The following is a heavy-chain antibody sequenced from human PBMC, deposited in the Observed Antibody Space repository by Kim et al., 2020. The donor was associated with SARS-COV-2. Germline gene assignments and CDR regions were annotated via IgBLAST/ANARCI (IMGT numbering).Heavy chain of an antibody. V-gene: IGHV3-48*03. D-gene: IGHD2-2*02. CDR2: ISSSGSTI. Sequence: GSLRLSCAASGFTFSSYEMNWVRQAPGKGLEWFSYISSSGSTIYYADSVKGRFTISRDNAKNSLYLQMNSLRAEDTAVYYCARESVVVPAAIVSWYFDLWGRGTLVTVSS. CDR3: ARESVVVPAAIVSWYFDL. CDR1: GFTFSSYE. J-gene: IGHJ2*01.